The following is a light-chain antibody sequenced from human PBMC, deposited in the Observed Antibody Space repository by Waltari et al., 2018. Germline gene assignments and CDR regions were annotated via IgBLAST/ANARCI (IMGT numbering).Light chain of an antibody. J-gene: IGLJ1*01. CDR2: DVS. Sequence: QSALTQPVSVSGSPGQSIAISCTGTSSDVGGYDYVFWYQQHPCKVPKLMIYDVSARPSGVSNRFSGSKSGNTASLTISGLQAEDEADYYCTSFTSSRTYVFGTGTKVTVL. CDR3: TSFTSSRTYV. CDR1: SSDVGGYDY. V-gene: IGLV2-14*03.